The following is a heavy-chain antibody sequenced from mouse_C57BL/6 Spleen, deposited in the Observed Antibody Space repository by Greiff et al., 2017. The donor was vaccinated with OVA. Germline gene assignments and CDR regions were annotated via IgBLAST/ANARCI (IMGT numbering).Heavy chain of an antibody. CDR3: ARMPNYYGSSYLYYFDY. CDR1: GFSLSTSGMG. Sequence: QVTLKVSGPGILQSSQTLSLTCSFSGFSLSTSGMGVSWIRQPSGKGLEWLAHIYWDDDKRYNPSLKSRLTISKDTSRNQVFLKITSVDTADTATYYCARMPNYYGSSYLYYFDYWGQGTTLTVSS. V-gene: IGHV8-12*01. D-gene: IGHD1-1*01. J-gene: IGHJ2*01. CDR2: IYWDDDK.